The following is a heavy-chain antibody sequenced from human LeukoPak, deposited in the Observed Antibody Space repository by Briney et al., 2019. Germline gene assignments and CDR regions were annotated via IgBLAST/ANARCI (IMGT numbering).Heavy chain of an antibody. CDR3: ASRYCSGGSCYSLFDY. J-gene: IGHJ4*02. CDR2: ISWNSVSI. V-gene: IGHV3-9*01. Sequence: GGSLRLSCAASGFTFDDYAMHWVRQAPGRGLEWVSGISWNSVSIAYADSVKGRFTISRDNAKNSLYLLMNSLRAEDTAVYYCASRYCSGGSCYSLFDYWGQGTLVTVSS. D-gene: IGHD2-15*01. CDR1: GFTFDDYA.